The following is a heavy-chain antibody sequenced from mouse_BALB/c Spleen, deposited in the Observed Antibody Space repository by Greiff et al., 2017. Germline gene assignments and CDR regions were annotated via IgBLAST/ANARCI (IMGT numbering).Heavy chain of an antibody. CDR2: INPSNGRT. Sequence: QVQLQQPGAELVKPGASVKLSCKASGYTFTSYWMHWVKQRPGQGLEWIGEINPSNGRTNYNEKFKSKATLTVDKSSSTAYMQLSSLTSEDSAVYYCARYDYDKGFAYWGQGTLVTVSA. CDR1: GYTFTSYW. V-gene: IGHV1S81*02. D-gene: IGHD2-4*01. CDR3: ARYDYDKGFAY. J-gene: IGHJ3*01.